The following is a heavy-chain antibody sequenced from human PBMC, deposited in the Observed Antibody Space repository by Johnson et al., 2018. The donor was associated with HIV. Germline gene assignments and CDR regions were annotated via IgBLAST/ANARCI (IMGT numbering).Heavy chain of an antibody. Sequence: VQLVESGGGLVQPGGSLRLSCAASGFTLSTYWLSWVRQAPGKGLEWLANIKQDESEKSRVAYTTARFTISRDNAKNSLYLQMNSLRAEDTAVYYCARGGLLWFGHPADWGQGTMVTVSS. V-gene: IGHV3-7*01. D-gene: IGHD3-10*01. J-gene: IGHJ3*01. CDR3: ARGGLLWFGHPAD. CDR1: GFTLSTYW. CDR2: IKQDESEK.